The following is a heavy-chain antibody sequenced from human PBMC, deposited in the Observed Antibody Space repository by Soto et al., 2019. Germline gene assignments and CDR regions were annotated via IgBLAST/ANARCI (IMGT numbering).Heavy chain of an antibody. CDR2: ISWNSGSI. CDR3: AKAAAGISLPEDQYYYYYYYMDV. V-gene: IGHV3-9*01. D-gene: IGHD6-13*01. CDR1: GFTFDDYA. J-gene: IGHJ6*03. Sequence: GGSLRLSCAASGFTFDDYAMHWVRQAPGKGLEWVSGISWNSGSIGYADSVKGRFTISRDNAKNSLYLQMNSLRAEDTALYYCAKAAAGISLPEDQYYYYYYYMDVWGKGTTVTVSS.